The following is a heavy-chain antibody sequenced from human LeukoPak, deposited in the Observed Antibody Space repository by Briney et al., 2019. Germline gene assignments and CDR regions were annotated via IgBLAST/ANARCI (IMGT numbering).Heavy chain of an antibody. CDR1: GYTFTSYG. D-gene: IGHD2-2*01. Sequence: ASVKVSCKASGYTFTSYGISWVRQAPGQGLEWMGWISAYNGNTNYAQKLQGRVTMTTDTSTSTAYMELRSLRSDDTAVYYCAREGVTYCSSTSCRYFDYWGQGTLVTVSS. CDR3: AREGVTYCSSTSCRYFDY. V-gene: IGHV1-18*01. J-gene: IGHJ4*02. CDR2: ISAYNGNT.